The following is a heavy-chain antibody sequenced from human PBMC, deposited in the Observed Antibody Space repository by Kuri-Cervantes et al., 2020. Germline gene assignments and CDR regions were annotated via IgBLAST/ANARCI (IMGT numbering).Heavy chain of an antibody. CDR2: INPNSGGT. CDR3: ARGEHRRPYDY. V-gene: IGHV1-2*04. J-gene: IGHJ4*02. Sequence: ASVKVSCKASGYTFTGYYMHWVRQAPGQGLEWMGWINPNSGGTNFAQKFQGLLSLTRDTSVSTAYMELSRLKSDDTAVYYCARGEHRRPYDYWGQGTLVTVSS. CDR1: GYTFTGYY. D-gene: IGHD1-26*01.